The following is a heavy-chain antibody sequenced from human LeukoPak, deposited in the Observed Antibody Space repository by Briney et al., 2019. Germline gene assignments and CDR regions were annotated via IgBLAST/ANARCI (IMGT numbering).Heavy chain of an antibody. V-gene: IGHV3-21*01. D-gene: IGHD6-19*01. J-gene: IGHJ6*02. CDR2: ISSSSSYI. Sequence: GGSLRLSCAASGFTFSSYSMNWVRQAPGKGLEWVSSISSSSSYIYYADSVKGRSTISRDNAKNSLYLQMNSLRAEDTAVYYCARAPPVAGLSYYYGMDVWGQGTTVTVSS. CDR1: GFTFSSYS. CDR3: ARAPPVAGLSYYYGMDV.